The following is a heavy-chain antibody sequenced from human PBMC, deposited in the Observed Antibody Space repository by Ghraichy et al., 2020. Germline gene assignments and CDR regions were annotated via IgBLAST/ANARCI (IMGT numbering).Heavy chain of an antibody. CDR2: INPNSGGT. Sequence: ASVKVSCKASGYTFTGYYMHWVRQAPGQGLEWMGWINPNSGGTNYAQKFQGWVTMTRDTSISTAYMELSRLRSDDTAVYYCALDTAMVTGENYYYYYYMDVWGKGTTVTVSS. J-gene: IGHJ6*03. D-gene: IGHD5-18*01. V-gene: IGHV1-2*04. CDR1: GYTFTGYY. CDR3: ALDTAMVTGENYYYYYYMDV.